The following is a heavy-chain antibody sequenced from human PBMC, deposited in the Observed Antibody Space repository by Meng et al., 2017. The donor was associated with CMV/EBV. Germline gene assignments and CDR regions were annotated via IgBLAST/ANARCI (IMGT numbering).Heavy chain of an antibody. V-gene: IGHV1-46*01. CDR2: MNPSGGGT. D-gene: IGHD1-26*01. CDR1: GYTFTKYY. Sequence: ASVKVSCKASGYTFTKYYMHWVRQAPGQGLEWMGIMNPSGGGTTCAQKFQGRVTMTRDTSTSTVYMELSSLRFEDTAVYYCARGGGGYYLDFWGQGALVTVSS. J-gene: IGHJ4*02. CDR3: ARGGGGYYLDF.